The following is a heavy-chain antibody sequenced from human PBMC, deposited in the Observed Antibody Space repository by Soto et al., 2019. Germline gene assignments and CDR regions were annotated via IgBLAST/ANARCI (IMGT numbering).Heavy chain of an antibody. Sequence: SETLSLTCAVYGGSFSGYYWSWIRQPPGKGLEWIGEINHSGSTNYNPSLKSRVTISVDTSKNQFSLKLSSVTAADTAVYYCARGPSSSRYIDYWGQGTLVTVSS. V-gene: IGHV4-34*01. CDR1: GGSFSGYY. CDR3: ARGPSSSRYIDY. D-gene: IGHD6-13*01. J-gene: IGHJ4*02. CDR2: INHSGST.